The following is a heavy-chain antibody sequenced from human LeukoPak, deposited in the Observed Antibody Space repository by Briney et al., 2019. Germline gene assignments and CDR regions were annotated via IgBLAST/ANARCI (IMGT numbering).Heavy chain of an antibody. CDR2: IIPISGIS. Sequence: GASVKVSCKASGGTFSSYAISWVRQAPGQGPEWMGRIIPISGISNYAQKFQGRVTITADKSTSTAYMELSSLRSEDTAVYYCARGGDGYNPGSGFDIWGQGTMVTVSS. D-gene: IGHD5-24*01. V-gene: IGHV1-69*04. CDR1: GGTFSSYA. J-gene: IGHJ3*02. CDR3: ARGGDGYNPGSGFDI.